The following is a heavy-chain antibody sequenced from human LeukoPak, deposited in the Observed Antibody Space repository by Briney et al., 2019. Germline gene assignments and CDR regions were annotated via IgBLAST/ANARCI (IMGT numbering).Heavy chain of an antibody. J-gene: IGHJ5*02. CDR1: GFTFSSYA. V-gene: IGHV3-33*08. Sequence: GGSLRLSCAASGFTFSSYAMHWVRQAPGKGLAWVAVIWYDGSNQYYADSVKGRFTVSKDNSKNTLYLQMNSLRAEDTAVYYCARAGPPAFDPWGQGTLVTVSS. CDR3: ARAGPPAFDP. CDR2: IWYDGSNQ.